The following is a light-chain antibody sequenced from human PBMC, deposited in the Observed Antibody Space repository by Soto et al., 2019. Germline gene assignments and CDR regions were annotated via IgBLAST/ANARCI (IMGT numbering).Light chain of an antibody. CDR1: QSISSW. Sequence: DIHMTLSPSTLSASIGDRVTITCRASQSISSWLAWYQQKPGKAPKLLIYKASSLNNGVPSRFSGSGSGTEFTLTISSLQPDDFAAYYCQQYKTYWTFGQGTKVEIK. CDR2: KAS. J-gene: IGKJ1*01. CDR3: QQYKTYWT. V-gene: IGKV1-5*03.